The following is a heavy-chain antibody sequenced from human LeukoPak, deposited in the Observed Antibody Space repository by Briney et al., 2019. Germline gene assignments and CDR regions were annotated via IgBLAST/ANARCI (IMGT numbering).Heavy chain of an antibody. CDR3: ARSIHDRGIFGVVIPMDV. J-gene: IGHJ6*04. D-gene: IGHD3-3*01. CDR2: INTDGSST. Sequence: GGSLRLSCAASGFTFSNCWMHWVRQAPGKGLVWVSRINTDGSSTSYADSVKGRFTISRDNAKNTLYLQMNSLRAEDTAVYYCARSIHDRGIFGVVIPMDVWGKGTTVTVSS. CDR1: GFTFSNCW. V-gene: IGHV3-74*01.